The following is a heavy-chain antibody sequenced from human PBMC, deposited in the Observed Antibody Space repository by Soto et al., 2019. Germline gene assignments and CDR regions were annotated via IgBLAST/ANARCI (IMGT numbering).Heavy chain of an antibody. CDR1: GFTFSTYA. V-gene: IGHV3-30-3*01. CDR3: ARDQGSLEWSLWYLYGMDV. CDR2: ISYDGNNK. Sequence: GGSLRLSCAASGFTFSTYAMHWVRQAPGKGLEWVTIISYDGNNKYYAEFVQGRFTISRDNSKNTLYLQMNSLTAEDTAMYYCARDQGSLEWSLWYLYGMDVWGQGTTVTVSS. J-gene: IGHJ6*02. D-gene: IGHD3-3*01.